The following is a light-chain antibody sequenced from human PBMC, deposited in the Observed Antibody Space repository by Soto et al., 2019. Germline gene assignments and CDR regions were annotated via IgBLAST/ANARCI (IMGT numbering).Light chain of an antibody. CDR3: QQYGSSAPIT. CDR2: AAS. Sequence: EIVLTQSPGTLSLSPGGRATLSCRASQSVSSSHLAWYQHKPGQAPRLLIYAASIRATGIPDRFSGSGSETDFTLTISRLEPEDFALYYCQQYGSSAPITFGQGTRLEI. CDR1: QSVSSSH. V-gene: IGKV3-20*01. J-gene: IGKJ5*01.